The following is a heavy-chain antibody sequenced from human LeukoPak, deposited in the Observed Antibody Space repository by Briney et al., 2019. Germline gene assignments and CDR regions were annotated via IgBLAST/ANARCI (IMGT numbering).Heavy chain of an antibody. CDR1: GFTFSGSA. Sequence: QPGGSLKLSCAASGFTFSGSAMHWVRQASGKGLEWVGRIRSKANSYATAYAASVNGRFTISRDDSKNTAYLQMNSMKTEDTAVYYCTRTLLGYYYGMDVWGQGTTVTVSS. D-gene: IGHD3-10*01. V-gene: IGHV3-73*01. CDR2: IRSKANSYAT. J-gene: IGHJ6*02. CDR3: TRTLLGYYYGMDV.